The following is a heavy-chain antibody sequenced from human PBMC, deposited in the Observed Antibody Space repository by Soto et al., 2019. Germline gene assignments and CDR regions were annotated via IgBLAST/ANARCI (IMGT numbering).Heavy chain of an antibody. CDR1: GGSISTSRYY. V-gene: IGHV4-39*02. D-gene: IGHD3-10*01. Sequence: QLQLQESGPGLVKPSETLSLTCTVSGGSISTSRYYWGWIRQPPGKGLEWIGSIYYSGSTYYNPSLKSRVTISVDPSKNLFSLKLSSVTAADTAVYYCGRLSYASGQTSPWGQGTLVTVSS. J-gene: IGHJ5*02. CDR2: IYYSGST. CDR3: GRLSYASGQTSP.